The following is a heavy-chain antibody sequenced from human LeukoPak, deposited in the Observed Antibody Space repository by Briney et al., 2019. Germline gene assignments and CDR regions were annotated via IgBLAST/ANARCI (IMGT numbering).Heavy chain of an antibody. CDR3: ARDRSINSYAEYFFDY. D-gene: IGHD5-18*01. J-gene: IGHJ4*02. CDR1: GFTFSTYS. Sequence: GGSLRLSCAASGFTFSTYSMNWVRQAPEKGLEWVSSISSSSYIYYADSVKGRFTISRDNAKNSLFLQMNSLRAEDTALYYCARDRSINSYAEYFFDYWGQGTLVTVSS. V-gene: IGHV3-21*01. CDR2: ISSSSYI.